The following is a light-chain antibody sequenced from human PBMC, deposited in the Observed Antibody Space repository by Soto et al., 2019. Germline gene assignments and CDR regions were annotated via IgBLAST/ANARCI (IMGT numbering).Light chain of an antibody. J-gene: IGLJ2*01. CDR3: SSYTSSGTLVL. CDR1: SSDVGDYDY. V-gene: IGLV2-14*01. CDR2: DVS. Sequence: QSVLTQPASVSGSPGQSITISCTGTSSDVGDYDYVSWYQQHPGKAPKLMFYDVSNRPSGVSNRFSGSKSGNTASLTISGLQAGDEGDYYCSSYTSSGTLVLFGGGTQLTVL.